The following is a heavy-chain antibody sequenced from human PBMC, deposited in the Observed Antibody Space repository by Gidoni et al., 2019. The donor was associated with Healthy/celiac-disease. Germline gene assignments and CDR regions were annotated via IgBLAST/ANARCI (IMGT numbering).Heavy chain of an antibody. CDR3: ARDGQWLVRWDFQH. CDR1: GFTFSSYG. J-gene: IGHJ1*01. CDR2: IWYDGSNK. V-gene: IGHV3-33*01. Sequence: QVQLVDSGGGVVQPGRYLRLSCAASGFTFSSYGMNWVRQAPGKGLGGVAVIWYDGSNKYYADSVKGRFTISRDNSKNTLYLQMNSLRAEDTAVYYCARDGQWLVRWDFQHWGQGTLVTVSS. D-gene: IGHD6-19*01.